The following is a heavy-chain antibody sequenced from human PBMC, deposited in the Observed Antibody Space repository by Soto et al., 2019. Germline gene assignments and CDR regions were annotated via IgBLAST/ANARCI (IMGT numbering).Heavy chain of an antibody. CDR1: GGSISSGGYY. V-gene: IGHV4-31*03. D-gene: IGHD2-21*01. CDR3: AREKYVDYVGYFDP. Sequence: LSLTCTVSGGSISSGGYYWSWIRQHPGKGLEWIGYIYYTGSTYYNPSLKSRVTISVDTSKNQFSLKLSSVTAADTAVYYCAREKYVDYVGYFDPWGQGIQVTVSS. CDR2: IYYTGST. J-gene: IGHJ5*02.